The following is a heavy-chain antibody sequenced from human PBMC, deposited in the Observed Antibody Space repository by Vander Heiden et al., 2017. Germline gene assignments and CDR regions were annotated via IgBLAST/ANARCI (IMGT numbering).Heavy chain of an antibody. CDR1: GFTFSSAW. CDR2: VKSKYDGGTT. J-gene: IGHJ4*02. CDR3: STGGSVVDY. Sequence: EVQLVESGGGLVKPGGSIRLSCAASGFTFSSAWMNWVRQAPGKGREWVGRVKSKYDGGTTDYAAPVKGRFTISRDDSKNTAYLQMNNLSTEDTAVYYCSTGGSVVDYWGQGTLVTVSS. V-gene: IGHV3-15*01.